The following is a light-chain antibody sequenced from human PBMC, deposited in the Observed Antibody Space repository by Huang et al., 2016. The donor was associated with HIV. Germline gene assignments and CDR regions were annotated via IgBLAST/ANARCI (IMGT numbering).Light chain of an antibody. Sequence: DIQMTQSPSSLSASVGDRVTIPCQASQDISNYLNWYQQKPGKAPKLLIYDASNVETGVSSMCSGSGAGTDFTFTISSLQPEDIATYYCQQYDNLPRFTFGPGTKVDIK. CDR2: DAS. CDR1: QDISNY. CDR3: QQYDNLPRFT. J-gene: IGKJ3*01. V-gene: IGKV1-33*01.